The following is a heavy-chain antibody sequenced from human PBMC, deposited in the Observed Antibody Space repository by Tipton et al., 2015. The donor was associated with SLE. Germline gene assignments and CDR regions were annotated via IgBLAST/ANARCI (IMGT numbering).Heavy chain of an antibody. CDR1: GGSISGSFYY. J-gene: IGHJ4*02. CDR3: AREGGYSYGLDY. D-gene: IGHD5-18*01. Sequence: TLSLTCTVSGGSISGSFYYWGWIRQPPGKGLEWIVSVYYTGSTYNNPSLKSRVSVSVDTSKTQFSLNLNSVTAADTAVYYCAREGGYSYGLDYWGQGTLVTVSS. CDR2: VYYTGST. V-gene: IGHV4-39*07.